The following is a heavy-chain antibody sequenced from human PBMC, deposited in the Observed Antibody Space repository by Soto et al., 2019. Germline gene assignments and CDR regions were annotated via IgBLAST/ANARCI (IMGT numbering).Heavy chain of an antibody. CDR1: GGSINSYY. CDR3: ARGNWGSNAFDI. Sequence: QVQLQESGPGLVKPSETLSLTCTVSGGSINSYYWSWIRQPPGKGLEWIGYIYYSGSTNYNPSLKGRVTITVDTSKNQFSLKLSSVTAADTAVYYCARGNWGSNAFDIWGHGTRVTVSS. D-gene: IGHD7-27*01. V-gene: IGHV4-59*01. J-gene: IGHJ3*02. CDR2: IYYSGST.